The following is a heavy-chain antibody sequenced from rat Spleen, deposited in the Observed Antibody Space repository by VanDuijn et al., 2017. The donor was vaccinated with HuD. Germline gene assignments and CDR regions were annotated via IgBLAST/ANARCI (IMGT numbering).Heavy chain of an antibody. CDR3: VRLLGAPDWYFDF. Sequence: EVQLMESGGGLVQPGRSLKLSCAASGFIFSNHDMAWVRQAPTKGLEWVASISPSGASTYYRDSVKGRFTVSRENAKSTLYLQMNSLRSEDTATYYCVRLLGAPDWYFDFWGPGTMVTVSS. CDR1: GFIFSNHD. J-gene: IGHJ1*01. D-gene: IGHD5-1*01. CDR2: ISPSGAST. V-gene: IGHV5-25*01.